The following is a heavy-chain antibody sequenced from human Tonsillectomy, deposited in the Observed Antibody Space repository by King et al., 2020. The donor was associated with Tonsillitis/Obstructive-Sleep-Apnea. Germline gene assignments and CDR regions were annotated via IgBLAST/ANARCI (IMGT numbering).Heavy chain of an antibody. V-gene: IGHV1-46*01. Sequence: QLVQSGDEVKKPGASMKVSCKASGYTFTSYYMHWVRQAPGQGLEWMGIINPLGGSTSYAQRFQGRVTMTRDTSTSTVYMELSSLRSEDTAIYYCARDQGSSWEEGMDVWGQGTTVTVSS. D-gene: IGHD6-13*01. J-gene: IGHJ6*02. CDR2: INPLGGST. CDR1: GYTFTSYY. CDR3: ARDQGSSWEEGMDV.